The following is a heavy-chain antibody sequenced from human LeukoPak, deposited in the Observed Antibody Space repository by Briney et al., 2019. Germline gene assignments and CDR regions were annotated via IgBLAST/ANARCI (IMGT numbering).Heavy chain of an antibody. Sequence: SVKVSCKASGGTFSSYTTSWVRQAPGQGLEWMGRIIPILGIANYAQKFQGRVTITADKSTSTAYMELSSLRSEDTAVYYCARDEGGTYCSSTSCYFDPWGQGTLVTVSS. J-gene: IGHJ5*02. V-gene: IGHV1-69*04. CDR2: IIPILGIA. CDR3: ARDEGGTYCSSTSCYFDP. D-gene: IGHD2-2*01. CDR1: GGTFSSYT.